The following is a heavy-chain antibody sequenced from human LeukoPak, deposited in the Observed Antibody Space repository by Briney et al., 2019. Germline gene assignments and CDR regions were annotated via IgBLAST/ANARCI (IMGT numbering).Heavy chain of an antibody. D-gene: IGHD3-3*01. CDR2: IYYSGST. CDR1: GGSISSYY. J-gene: IGHJ5*02. V-gene: IGHV4-59*12. CDR3: ARDSRVYDFWSGSSS. Sequence: SETLSLTCTVSGGSISSYYWSWIRQPPGKGLEWIGYIYYSGSTNYNPSLKSRVTMSVDTSKNQFSLKLSSVTAADTAVYYCARDSRVYDFWSGSSSWGQGTLVTVSS.